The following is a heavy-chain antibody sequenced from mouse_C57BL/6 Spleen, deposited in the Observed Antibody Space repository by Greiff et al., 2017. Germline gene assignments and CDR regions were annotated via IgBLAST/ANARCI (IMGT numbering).Heavy chain of an antibody. J-gene: IGHJ4*01. CDR1: GYTFTSYW. CDR3: ARSTTVVHAMDY. Sequence: QVQLQQPGAELVMPGASVKLSCKASGYTFTSYWMHWVKQRPGQGLEWIGEIDPSDSYTNYNQKFKGKSTLTVDKSSSTAYMQLSSLTSEDSAVYYCARSTTVVHAMDYWGQGTSVTVSS. CDR2: IDPSDSYT. V-gene: IGHV1-69*01. D-gene: IGHD1-1*01.